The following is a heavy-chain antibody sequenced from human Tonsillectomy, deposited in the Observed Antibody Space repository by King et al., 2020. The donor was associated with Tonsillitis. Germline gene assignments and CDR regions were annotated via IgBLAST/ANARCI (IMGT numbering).Heavy chain of an antibody. J-gene: IGHJ4*02. Sequence: VQLVESGGGLVQPGGSLRLSCAASGFTFSSNWMSWVRQAPGKGLEWVANIKQDGSEQYYVDSVKGRFTISRANAKNSLYLQINSLRAEDTAVYYCARFPTVTRPFDYWGQGTLVTVSS. CDR1: GFTFSSNW. CDR3: ARFPTVTRPFDY. CDR2: IKQDGSEQ. V-gene: IGHV3-7*03. D-gene: IGHD4-17*01.